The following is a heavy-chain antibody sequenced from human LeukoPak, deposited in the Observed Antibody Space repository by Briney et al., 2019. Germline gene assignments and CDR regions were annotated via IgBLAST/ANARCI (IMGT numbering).Heavy chain of an antibody. V-gene: IGHV4-34*01. CDR3: VRGAPYYYGSGSTFDY. Sequence: SETLSLTCAVYGGSFSGYYWSWIRQPPGKGLEWIGEINHSGSTNYNPSLKSRVTISVDTSKNQFSLKLSSVTAADTAVYYCVRGAPYYYGSGSTFDYWGQGTLVTVSS. D-gene: IGHD3-10*01. CDR1: GGSFSGYY. J-gene: IGHJ4*02. CDR2: INHSGST.